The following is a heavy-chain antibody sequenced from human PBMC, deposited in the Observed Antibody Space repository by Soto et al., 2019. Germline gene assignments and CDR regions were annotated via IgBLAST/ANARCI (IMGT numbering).Heavy chain of an antibody. J-gene: IGHJ3*02. Sequence: EVQLVESGGGLVQPGGSLRLSCAASGFIFSNYRMNWVRQAPGKGLEWVSHISSSSSPIYYADSVKGRFTISRDNAKNSLYLQMNSLSDEDTAVYFCAGDCSGTWDDAFDIWGQGTMVTVSS. V-gene: IGHV3-48*02. CDR2: ISSSSSPI. D-gene: IGHD2-15*01. CDR1: GFIFSNYR. CDR3: AGDCSGTWDDAFDI.